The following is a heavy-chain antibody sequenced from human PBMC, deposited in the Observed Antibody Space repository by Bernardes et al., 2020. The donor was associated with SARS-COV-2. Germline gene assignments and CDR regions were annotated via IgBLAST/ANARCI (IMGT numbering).Heavy chain of an antibody. D-gene: IGHD7-27*01. CDR2: INHSGST. CDR1: GGSFSGYY. CDR3: ARGLGREGY. J-gene: IGHJ4*02. V-gene: IGHV4-34*01. Sequence: SETLSLTCAVYGGSFSGYYWSWIRQPPGKGLEWIGEINHSGSTNYNPSLKSRVTISVDTSKNQFSLKLSSVTAADTAVYYCARGLGREGYWGQGTLVTVSS.